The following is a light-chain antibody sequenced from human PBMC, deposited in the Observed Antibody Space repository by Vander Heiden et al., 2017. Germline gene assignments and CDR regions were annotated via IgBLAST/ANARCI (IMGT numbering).Light chain of an antibody. J-gene: IGKJ1*01. CDR2: DAS. V-gene: IGKV3-11*01. CDR3: QQRVNWPWT. CDR1: QSIRSY. Sequence: EIVLTQSPATLSLSPGERATLSCRASQSIRSYLVWYQQKPGQAPRLLVYDASNRATGIPARFSGSGSGTEFTLTISSLEPEDFAIYYCQQRVNWPWTFGQGTKVEIK.